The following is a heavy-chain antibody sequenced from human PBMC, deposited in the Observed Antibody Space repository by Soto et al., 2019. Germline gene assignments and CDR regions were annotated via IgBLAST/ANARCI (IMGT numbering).Heavy chain of an antibody. Sequence: PSETLSLTCAVSGYSISSGYYWGWLRQPPGKGLEWIGSIYHGGSTYYNPSLNSRVTLSIDMTNNQFSLKLSSVTAADTAVYYCARERRYCSSTSCYCWFDPWGQGTLVTVSS. J-gene: IGHJ5*02. CDR3: ARERRYCSSTSCYCWFDP. CDR2: IYHGGST. V-gene: IGHV4-38-2*02. CDR1: GYSISSGYY. D-gene: IGHD2-2*01.